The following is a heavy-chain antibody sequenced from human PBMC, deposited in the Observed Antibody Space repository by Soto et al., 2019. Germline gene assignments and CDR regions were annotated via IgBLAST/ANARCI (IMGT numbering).Heavy chain of an antibody. CDR3: ARYCSSTSCQIRYGMDV. J-gene: IGHJ6*02. CDR2: ISGTGGTT. CDR1: GFTFSTFA. D-gene: IGHD2-2*01. Sequence: GGSLRLSCAASGFTFSTFAMSWVRQAPGKGLEWVSTISGTGGTTYYADFAKGRFTISRDNSKNTLYLQMNSLRAEDTAIYYCARYCSSTSCQIRYGMDVWGQGTTVTVSS. V-gene: IGHV3-23*01.